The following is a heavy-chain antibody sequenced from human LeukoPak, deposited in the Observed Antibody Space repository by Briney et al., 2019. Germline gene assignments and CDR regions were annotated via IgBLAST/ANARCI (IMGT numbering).Heavy chain of an antibody. CDR1: GYTFTTYP. D-gene: IGHD3/OR15-3a*01. CDR3: ARDDAGLLGY. Sequence: ASVKVSCTASGYTFTTYPIHWVRQAPGQRLEWMGWINTDNGNTKYSQKFQGRVTTTRDTSATTAYMELNSLRSEDTAVYYCARDDAGLLGYWGQGTLVTVSS. V-gene: IGHV1-3*04. CDR2: INTDNGNT. J-gene: IGHJ4*02.